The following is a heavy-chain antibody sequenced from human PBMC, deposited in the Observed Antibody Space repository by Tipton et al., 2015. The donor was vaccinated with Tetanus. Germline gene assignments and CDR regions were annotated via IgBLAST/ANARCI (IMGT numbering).Heavy chain of an antibody. Sequence: QLVQSGAEVKKPGASVKVSCKISGYTFTSYGISWVRQAPGQGLEWMGWISAYNGNTNYAQKLQGRVTMTTDTSTSTAYMEMRSLRSDDTAVYYCARGASYGPDYYYGMDVWGQGTTVTVSS. D-gene: IGHD5-18*01. V-gene: IGHV1-18*01. J-gene: IGHJ6*02. CDR3: ARGASYGPDYYYGMDV. CDR2: ISAYNGNT. CDR1: GYTFTSYG.